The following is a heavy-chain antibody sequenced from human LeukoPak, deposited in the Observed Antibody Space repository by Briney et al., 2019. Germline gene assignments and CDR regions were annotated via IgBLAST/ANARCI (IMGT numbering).Heavy chain of an antibody. Sequence: GGSLRLSCAASGFTFSSYCMSWVRQAPGKGLEWVANIKQDGSEKHYVDSVKGRFTISRDNAKNSLFLQLNSLRAEDTAVYYCARDPYSGTYSDYYYYYMDVWGKGTTVTVSS. CDR2: IKQDGSEK. D-gene: IGHD1-26*01. V-gene: IGHV3-7*01. CDR1: GFTFSSYC. J-gene: IGHJ6*03. CDR3: ARDPYSGTYSDYYYYYMDV.